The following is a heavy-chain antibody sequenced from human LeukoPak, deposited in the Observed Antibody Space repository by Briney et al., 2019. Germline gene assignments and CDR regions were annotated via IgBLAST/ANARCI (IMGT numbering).Heavy chain of an antibody. D-gene: IGHD3-22*01. V-gene: IGHV3-33*08. CDR3: ARDREDYDSTTGY. CDR1: GFTFSSYA. J-gene: IGHJ4*02. CDR2: IWYDGSNK. Sequence: PGGSLRLSCAASGFTFSSYAMHWVRQAPGKGLEWVAVIWYDGSNKYYADSVKGRFTISRDNSKNTLYLQMNSLRAEDTAVYYCARDREDYDSTTGYWGQGTLVTVSS.